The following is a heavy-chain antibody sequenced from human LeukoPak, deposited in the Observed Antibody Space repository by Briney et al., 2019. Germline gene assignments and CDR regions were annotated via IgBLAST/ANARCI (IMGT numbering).Heavy chain of an antibody. D-gene: IGHD6-19*01. CDR2: IKQDGSGK. CDR3: ARLYSSGWYGWFDP. V-gene: IGHV3-7*01. J-gene: IGHJ5*02. CDR1: GFTFSSYW. Sequence: GGSLRISCAASGFTFSSYWMSWVRQAPGKGLEWVANIKQDGSGKYYVDSVKGRFTISRDNAKNSLYLQMNSLRAEDTAVYYCARLYSSGWYGWFDPWGQGTLVTVSS.